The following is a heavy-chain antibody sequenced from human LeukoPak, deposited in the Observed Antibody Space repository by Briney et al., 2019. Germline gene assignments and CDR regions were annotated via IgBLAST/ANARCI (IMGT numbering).Heavy chain of an antibody. D-gene: IGHD3-10*01. Sequence: ASVKVSCKASGYTFISYYMHWVRQAPGQGLEWMGIINPSGGGTSYAQKFQGRVTMTRDMSTSTVYMELSSLRSEDTAVYYCARDYYYGSGSYSAYYYMDVWGKGTTVTVSS. V-gene: IGHV1-46*01. J-gene: IGHJ6*03. CDR1: GYTFISYY. CDR3: ARDYYYGSGSYSAYYYMDV. CDR2: INPSGGGT.